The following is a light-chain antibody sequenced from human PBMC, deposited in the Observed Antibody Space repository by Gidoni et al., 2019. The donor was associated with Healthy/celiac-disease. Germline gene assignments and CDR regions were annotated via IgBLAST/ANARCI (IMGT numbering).Light chain of an antibody. V-gene: IGLV3-25*03. J-gene: IGLJ3*02. CDR2: KDS. CDR3: QSADSSGTYLWV. Sequence: SYELTQPPPVSVSPGQTARITGSGDALPKQYAYWYQQKPGQAPVLVIFKDSERPSGIPERFSGSSSGTTVTLTISGVQAEDEADYYCQSADSSGTYLWVFGGGTKLTVL. CDR1: ALPKQY.